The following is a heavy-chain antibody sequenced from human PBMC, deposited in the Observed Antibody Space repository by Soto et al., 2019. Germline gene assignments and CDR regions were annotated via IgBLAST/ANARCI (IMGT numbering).Heavy chain of an antibody. CDR3: ARVWYSSGWVYNYYYYYGMDV. J-gene: IGHJ6*02. Sequence: GASVKVSCKASGYTFTSYAMHWVRQAPGQRLEWMGWINAGNGNTKYSQKFQGRVTITRDTSASTAYMELSSLRSEDTAVYYCARVWYSSGWVYNYYYYYGMDVWGQGTTVTVSS. CDR2: INAGNGNT. D-gene: IGHD6-19*01. V-gene: IGHV1-3*01. CDR1: GYTFTSYA.